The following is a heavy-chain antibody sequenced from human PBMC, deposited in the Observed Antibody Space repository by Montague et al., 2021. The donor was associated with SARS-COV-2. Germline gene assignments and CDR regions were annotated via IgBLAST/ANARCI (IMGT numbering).Heavy chain of an antibody. Sequence: SETLSLTCTVSGSSISSSSYYWGWIRQPPGKGLEWIGSIYYSGSTYYNPSLKSRVTISVDMSKNQFSLKLSSVTAADTAVYYCARHSGRDTIFGVVIIPDAFDXWGQGTMVTVSS. CDR1: GSSISSSSYY. V-gene: IGHV4-39*01. J-gene: IGHJ3*02. CDR2: IYYSGST. D-gene: IGHD3-3*01. CDR3: ARHSGRDTIFGVVIIPDAFDX.